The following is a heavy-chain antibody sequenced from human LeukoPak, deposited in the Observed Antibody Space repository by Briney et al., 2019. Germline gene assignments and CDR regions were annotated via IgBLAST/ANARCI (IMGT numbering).Heavy chain of an antibody. J-gene: IGHJ4*02. CDR3: ARGCRPPRLEWYYGYYFDY. CDR1: GGSFSSGCYY. CDR2: IYYSGST. D-gene: IGHD3-3*01. Sequence: ASETLSLTCTVSGGSFSSGCYYWAWIRQPPGKGLEWIGSIYYSGSTYYNPSLKSRVTISVDTSKNQFSLKLSSVTAADTAVYYCARGCRPPRLEWYYGYYFDYWGQGTLVTVSS. V-gene: IGHV4-39*07.